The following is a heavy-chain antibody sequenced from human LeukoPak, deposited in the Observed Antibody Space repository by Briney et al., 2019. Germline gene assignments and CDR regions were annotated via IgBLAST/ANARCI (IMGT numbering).Heavy chain of an antibody. CDR2: INPRGGST. J-gene: IGHJ3*01. D-gene: IGHD3-22*01. Sequence: ASVKVSCKASGYTFTSYHMHWVRQAPGQGLEWMGIINPRGGSTTYAQRFQDRVTMTGDTSTSTVYMELSSLRSEDTAMYYCARTFYYDSSGPRAFDVWGQGTMVTVSS. CDR3: ARTFYYDSSGPRAFDV. CDR1: GYTFTSYH. V-gene: IGHV1-46*01.